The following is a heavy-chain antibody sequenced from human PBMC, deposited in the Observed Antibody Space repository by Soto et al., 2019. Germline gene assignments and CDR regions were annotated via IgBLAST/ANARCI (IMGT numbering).Heavy chain of an antibody. Sequence: GESLKISCKGSGYSFTSYWIGWVRQMPGKGLEWMGIIYPGDSDTRYSPSFQGQVTISADKSISTAYLQWSSLKASDTAMYYCARHVPSGYSYGYYYYGMDVWGQGTTVTVSS. D-gene: IGHD5-18*01. J-gene: IGHJ6*02. CDR2: IYPGDSDT. CDR1: GYSFTSYW. V-gene: IGHV5-51*01. CDR3: ARHVPSGYSYGYYYYGMDV.